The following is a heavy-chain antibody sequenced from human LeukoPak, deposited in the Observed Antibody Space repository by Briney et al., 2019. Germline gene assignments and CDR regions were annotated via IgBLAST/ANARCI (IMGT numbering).Heavy chain of an antibody. CDR1: GFTFDDYA. J-gene: IGHJ4*02. V-gene: IGHV3-9*03. D-gene: IGHD5-18*01. Sequence: PGGSLRLSCAASGFTFDDYAMHWVRQAPGKGLEWVSGISWNSGSIGYADSVKGRFTISRDNAKNSLYLQMNSLRAEDMALYYCVKDSGYSYGTEGYFDYWGQGTLVTVSS. CDR3: VKDSGYSYGTEGYFDY. CDR2: ISWNSGSI.